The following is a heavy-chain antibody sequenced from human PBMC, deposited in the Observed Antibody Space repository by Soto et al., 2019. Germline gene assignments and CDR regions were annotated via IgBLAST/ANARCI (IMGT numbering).Heavy chain of an antibody. V-gene: IGHV3-30-3*01. CDR3: ARRYYYGSGSYSNFDY. D-gene: IGHD3-10*01. Sequence: QVQLVESGGGVVQPGRSLRLSCAASGFTFSSYAMHWVRQAPGKGLEWVAVISYDGSNKYYADSVKVRFTISRDNSKNTRCLQINSLRAEDTAVYYCARRYYYGSGSYSNFDYWGQGTLVTVSS. J-gene: IGHJ4*02. CDR1: GFTFSSYA. CDR2: ISYDGSNK.